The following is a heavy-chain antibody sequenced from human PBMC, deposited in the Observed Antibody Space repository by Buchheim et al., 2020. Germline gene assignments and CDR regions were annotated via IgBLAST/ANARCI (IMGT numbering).Heavy chain of an antibody. D-gene: IGHD3-3*01. CDR1: GFTFNNYA. J-gene: IGHJ5*02. CDR3: AKGPSSGYNTPWFDP. Sequence: EVQVLESGGGLVQPGGSLRLSCAASGFTFNNYAMGWVRQAPEKGLEWVSSITSSGGTTYYADSVRGRFTISRDNSKNTLYLQMNSLRAEDTAVYYCAKGPSSGYNTPWFDPWGRGSL. CDR2: ITSSGGTT. V-gene: IGHV3-23*01.